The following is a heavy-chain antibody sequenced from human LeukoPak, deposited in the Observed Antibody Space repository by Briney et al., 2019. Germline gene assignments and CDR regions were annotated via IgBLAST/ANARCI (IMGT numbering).Heavy chain of an antibody. CDR1: GFTFSSYA. V-gene: IGHV3-30-3*01. CDR2: ISYDGSNK. D-gene: IGHD2-15*01. CDR3: ARDGKVAVEQLYYYYYYGMDV. Sequence: GRSLRHSCAASGFTFSSYAMHWVRQAPGKGLEWVAVISYDGSNKYYADSVKGRFTISRDNSKNTLYLQMNSLRAEDTAVYYCARDGKVAVEQLYYYYYYGMDVWAKGPRSPSP. J-gene: IGHJ6*02.